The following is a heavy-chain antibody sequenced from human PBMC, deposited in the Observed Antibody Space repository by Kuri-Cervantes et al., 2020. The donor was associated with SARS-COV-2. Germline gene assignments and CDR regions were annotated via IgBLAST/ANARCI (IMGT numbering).Heavy chain of an antibody. Sequence: SETLSLTCTVSGGSITRGSHSWGWIRQPPGKDLEWIGSIYYDGTTYYKPSLESRVAISIDTSKSQFSLRLTSMTAADMAVYYCVRHENAIDYWGQGSLVTVSS. CDR1: GGSITRGSHS. D-gene: IGHD2-2*01. V-gene: IGHV4-39*01. CDR3: VRHENAIDY. CDR2: IYYDGTT. J-gene: IGHJ4*02.